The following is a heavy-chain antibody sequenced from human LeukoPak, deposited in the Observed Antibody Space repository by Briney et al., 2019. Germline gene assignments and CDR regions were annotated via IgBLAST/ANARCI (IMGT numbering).Heavy chain of an antibody. CDR1: GASISGSGYY. CDR3: AKSDGYGLIDY. Sequence: SETLSLTCAVSGASISGSGYYWGWIRQPPGMELQWIGNIYHSGSTYYNASLQSRVTISIDTSKNQFSLRLNSVTAADTAMYYCAKSDGYGLIDYWGQGTLVTVSS. D-gene: IGHD2-21*02. J-gene: IGHJ4*02. CDR2: IYHSGST. V-gene: IGHV4-39*01.